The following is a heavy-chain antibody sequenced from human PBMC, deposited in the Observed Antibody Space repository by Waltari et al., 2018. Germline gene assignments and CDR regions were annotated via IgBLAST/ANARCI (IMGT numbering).Heavy chain of an antibody. D-gene: IGHD1-26*01. CDR1: GFTFSNYW. CDR3: ARDVDWGVGALGY. CDR2: SNSDGPII. J-gene: IGHJ4*02. V-gene: IGHV3-74*01. Sequence: EVQLVESGGGLVQPGGSLRLSCAASGFTFSNYWMHWVRQIPGKGLMWVSRSNSDGPIIVYADSVRGRFTISKDNAKNTLYLQMNSLSAEDTAVYYCARDVDWGVGALGYWGQGTPVTVS.